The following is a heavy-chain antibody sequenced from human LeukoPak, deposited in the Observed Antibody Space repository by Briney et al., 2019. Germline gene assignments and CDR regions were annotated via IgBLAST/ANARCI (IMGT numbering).Heavy chain of an antibody. V-gene: IGHV4-34*01. CDR1: GGSFSGYY. CDR3: ASHRDCSSTSCYAGFWFDP. CDR2: INHSGST. J-gene: IGHJ5*02. D-gene: IGHD2-2*01. Sequence: SETLSLTCAVYGGSFSGYYWSWIRQPPGKGLEWIGEINHSGSTNYNPSLKSRVTISVDTSKNQFSLKLSSVTAADTAVYYCASHRDCSSTSCYAGFWFDPWGQGTLVTVSS.